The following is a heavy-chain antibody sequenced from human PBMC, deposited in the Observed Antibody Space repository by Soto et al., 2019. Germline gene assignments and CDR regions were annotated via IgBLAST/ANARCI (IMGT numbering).Heavy chain of an antibody. CDR3: TADIPNISANYGMDV. J-gene: IGHJ6*02. CDR1: GFIFSNTW. V-gene: IGHV3-15*07. D-gene: IGHD6-25*01. Sequence: EEQLVESGGGLVEPGGSLRLSCAASGFIFSNTWINWVRQAPGKGLEWVCRIKTKIEGGTTNYAAPVKGRFTVSGDDSKNTVYLHMNSLRTEHTAVYYCTADIPNISANYGMDVWGQGTTVTVSS. CDR2: IKTKIEGGTT.